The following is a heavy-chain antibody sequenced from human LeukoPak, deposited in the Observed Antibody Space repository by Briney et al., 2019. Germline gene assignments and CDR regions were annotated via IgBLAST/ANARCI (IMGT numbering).Heavy chain of an antibody. D-gene: IGHD3-10*01. CDR3: ARDKEYYGSGSNIRDAFDI. CDR1: GYTFTSYG. Sequence: GASVKVSCKASGYTFTSYGISWVRQAPGQGLEWMGWISAYNGNTNYAQKLQGRVTMTTDTSTSTAYMELRSLRSDDTAVYYCARDKEYYGSGSNIRDAFDIWGQGTMVTVSS. V-gene: IGHV1-18*01. CDR2: ISAYNGNT. J-gene: IGHJ3*02.